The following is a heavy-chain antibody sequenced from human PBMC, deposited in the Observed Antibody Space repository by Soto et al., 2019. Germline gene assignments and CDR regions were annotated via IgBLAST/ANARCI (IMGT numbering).Heavy chain of an antibody. V-gene: IGHV3-30*18. CDR3: AKDRVVGATIRYYYYGMDV. D-gene: IGHD1-26*01. J-gene: IGHJ6*01. Sequence: QVQLVESGGGVVQPGRSLRLSCAASGFTFSSYGMHWVRQAPGKGLEWVAVISYDGSNKYYADSVKGRFTISRDNSKNTLYLQMNSLRAEDTAVYYCAKDRVVGATIRYYYYGMDVW. CDR2: ISYDGSNK. CDR1: GFTFSSYG.